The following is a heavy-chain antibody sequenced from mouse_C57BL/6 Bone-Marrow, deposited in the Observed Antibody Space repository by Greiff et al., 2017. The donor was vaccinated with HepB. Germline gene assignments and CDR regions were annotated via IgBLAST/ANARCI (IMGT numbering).Heavy chain of an antibody. CDR2: IYPRSGNT. CDR3: ASPTPRDWYFDV. CDR1: GYTFTSYG. Sequence: QVQLQQSGAELARPGASVKLSCKASGYTFTSYGISWVKQRTGQGLEWIGEIYPRSGNTYYNEKFKGKATLTADKSSSTAYMELRSLTSEDSAVYFCASPTPRDWYFDVWGTGTTVTVSS. J-gene: IGHJ1*03. V-gene: IGHV1-81*01. D-gene: IGHD1-1*01.